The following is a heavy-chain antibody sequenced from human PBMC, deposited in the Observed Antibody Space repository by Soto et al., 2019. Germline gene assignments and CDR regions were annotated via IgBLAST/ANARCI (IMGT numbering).Heavy chain of an antibody. CDR3: ARVGRIAAASPQNYYYYYGMDV. J-gene: IGHJ6*02. D-gene: IGHD6-13*01. CDR2: TYYRSKWYN. CDR1: GDSVSSNSAA. V-gene: IGHV6-1*01. Sequence: PSPTLSLACAISGDSVSSNSAAWNWIRRSPSRGLEWLGRTYYRSKWYNDYAVYVKSRITINLDTSKNQFSLQLNSVTPEDTAVYYCARVGRIAAASPQNYYYYYGMDVWGEGTTVTVCS.